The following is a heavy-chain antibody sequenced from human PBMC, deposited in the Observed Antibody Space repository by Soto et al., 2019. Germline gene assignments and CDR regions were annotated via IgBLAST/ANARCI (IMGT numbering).Heavy chain of an antibody. Sequence: TLSLTCAVSGYSISSGYHWGWVRQPPGKALEWIGSFYHGGSTYYNPSLKSRVTISVDTSKNQFSLELSSVTAADTAVYYCARPRVAASGHYFDYWGQGTLVTVSS. CDR3: ARPRVAASGHYFDY. V-gene: IGHV4-38-2*01. CDR2: FYHGGST. J-gene: IGHJ4*02. CDR1: GYSISSGYH. D-gene: IGHD6-13*01.